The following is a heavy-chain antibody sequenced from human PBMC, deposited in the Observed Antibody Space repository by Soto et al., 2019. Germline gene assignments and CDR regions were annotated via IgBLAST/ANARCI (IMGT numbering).Heavy chain of an antibody. CDR2: IWYDGSNK. V-gene: IGHV3-33*01. D-gene: IGHD5-12*01. Sequence: GGSLSLSCAASGFTFSSYGMHWVRQAQGKGLEWVAVIWYDGSNKYYADSVKSRFTISRDNSTNTLYLQMNSLRPEDTAVYYCARDLXDGYKNRAAYCYYGMDVWGQGTTVTVSS. CDR1: GFTFSSYG. CDR3: ARDLXDGYKNRAAYCYYGMDV. J-gene: IGHJ6*02.